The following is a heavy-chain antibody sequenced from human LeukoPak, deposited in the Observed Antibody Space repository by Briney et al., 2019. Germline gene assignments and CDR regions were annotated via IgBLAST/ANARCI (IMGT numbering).Heavy chain of an antibody. D-gene: IGHD3-10*01. CDR2: INHSGST. V-gene: IGHV4-34*01. CDR3: ARVANLRITMVRGTWSYYYYMDV. Sequence: SETLSLTCAVYGGSFSGYYWSWIRQPPGKGLEWIGEINHSGSTNHNPSVKSRVTISVDTSKNQFSLKLSSVTAADTAVYYCARVANLRITMVRGTWSYYYYMDVWGKGTTVTVSS. CDR1: GGSFSGYY. J-gene: IGHJ6*03.